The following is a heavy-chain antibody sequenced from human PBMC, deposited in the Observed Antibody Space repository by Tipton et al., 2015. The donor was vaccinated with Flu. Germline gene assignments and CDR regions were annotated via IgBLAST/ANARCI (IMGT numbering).Heavy chain of an antibody. Sequence: TLSLTCTVSDDSISSYYWSWIRQPPGKGLQWMGYIYHSGSSKYSPSLKSRLTISVVSSKNQFSLRLTSVTAADTAVYYCARARAPYYYYAMDVWGQGITVTVSS. CDR1: DDSISSYY. CDR2: IYHSGSS. CDR3: ARARAPYYYYAMDV. V-gene: IGHV4-59*01. J-gene: IGHJ6*02.